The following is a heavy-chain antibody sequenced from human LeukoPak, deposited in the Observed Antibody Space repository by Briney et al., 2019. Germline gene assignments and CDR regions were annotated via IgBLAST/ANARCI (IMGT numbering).Heavy chain of an antibody. Sequence: SETLSLTCTVSGGSISSYYWSWIRQPPGKGLEWIGYIYYSGSTNYNPSLKSRVTISVDTSKNQFSLKLSSVTAADTAVYYCARDPLADYGGNRNWYFDLWGRGTLVTVSS. CDR2: IYYSGST. CDR1: GGSISSYY. V-gene: IGHV4-59*01. J-gene: IGHJ2*01. CDR3: ARDPLADYGGNRNWYFDL. D-gene: IGHD4-23*01.